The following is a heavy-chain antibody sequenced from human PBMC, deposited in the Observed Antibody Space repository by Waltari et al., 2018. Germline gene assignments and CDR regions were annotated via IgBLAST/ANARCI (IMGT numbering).Heavy chain of an antibody. D-gene: IGHD3-22*01. J-gene: IGHJ6*02. CDR3: ARGYYYDSSGYSTYYGMDV. CDR1: GGTFSSYA. Sequence: QVQLVQSGAEVKKPGSSVKVSCKASGGTFSSYAISWVRQAPGQGLEWMGGIIPIFGTANYAQKFQGRVTMTTDTSTSTAYMELRSLRSDDTAVYYCARGYYYDSSGYSTYYGMDVWGQGTTVTVSS. V-gene: IGHV1-69*06. CDR2: IIPIFGTA.